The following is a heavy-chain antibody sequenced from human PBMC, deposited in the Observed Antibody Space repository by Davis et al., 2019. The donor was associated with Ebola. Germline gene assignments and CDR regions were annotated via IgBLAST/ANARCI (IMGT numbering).Heavy chain of an antibody. Sequence: GGSLRLSCAASEFTVSSKYMSWVRQAPGKGLEWVSVIYSGGSIDYADAVKGRFTISRDNSKNTLYLQMNSLRAEDTAVYYCARDRNILVRGADAFDLWGQGTMVTVSS. D-gene: IGHD3-10*01. V-gene: IGHV3-66*01. CDR3: ARDRNILVRGADAFDL. CDR2: IYSGGSI. CDR1: EFTVSSKY. J-gene: IGHJ3*01.